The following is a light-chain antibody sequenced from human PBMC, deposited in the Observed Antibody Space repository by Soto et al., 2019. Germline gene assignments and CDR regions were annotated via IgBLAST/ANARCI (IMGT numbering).Light chain of an antibody. Sequence: DIQMTQSPSSLSASVGDRVTITCRASQSLTTYLNWYQQKPGKAPNLLIYGASSLRSGVPSRFSGTGSGTDFTLTISSLQPEDFATYYCQQSYSAFITFGQGTRLEMK. CDR2: GAS. CDR3: QQSYSAFIT. V-gene: IGKV1-39*01. CDR1: QSLTTY. J-gene: IGKJ5*01.